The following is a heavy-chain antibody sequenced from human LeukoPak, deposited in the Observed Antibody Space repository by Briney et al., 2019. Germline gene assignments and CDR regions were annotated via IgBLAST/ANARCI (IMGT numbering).Heavy chain of an antibody. Sequence: GGSLRLSCAASGFTFSSYSMNWVRQAPGKGLEWVSSISSSSSYIYYADSVKGRFTISKDNAKNSLYLQMNSLRAEDTAVYYCARARVVPAALDYWGQGTLVTVSS. J-gene: IGHJ4*02. D-gene: IGHD2-2*01. CDR2: ISSSSSYI. CDR1: GFTFSSYS. V-gene: IGHV3-21*01. CDR3: ARARVVPAALDY.